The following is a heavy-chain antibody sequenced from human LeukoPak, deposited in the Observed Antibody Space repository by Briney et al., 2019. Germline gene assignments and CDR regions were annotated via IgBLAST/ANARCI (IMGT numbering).Heavy chain of an antibody. V-gene: IGHV3-30*02. Sequence: GGSLRLSCAASGFTFSSCGMHWVRQAPGKGLEWVAFIRYDGSNKYYADSVKGRFTISRDNSKNTLYLQMNSLRAEDTAVYYCAKNRSCSSTSCYSGAFDIWGQGTMVTVSS. D-gene: IGHD2-2*01. J-gene: IGHJ3*02. CDR1: GFTFSSCG. CDR2: IRYDGSNK. CDR3: AKNRSCSSTSCYSGAFDI.